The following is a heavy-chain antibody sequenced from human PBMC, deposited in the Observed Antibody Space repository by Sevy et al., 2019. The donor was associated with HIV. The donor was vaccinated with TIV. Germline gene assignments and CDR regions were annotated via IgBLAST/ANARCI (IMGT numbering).Heavy chain of an antibody. CDR2: IKFDGSEK. CDR3: ARGRYCSGGGCYIDY. V-gene: IGHV3-7*01. CDR1: GFIFSGYW. J-gene: IGHJ4*02. D-gene: IGHD2-15*01. Sequence: GGSLRLSCAAPGFIFSGYWMTWVRQAPGKGLEWVANIKFDGSEKYCVDSVKGRFTISRDNAKNSLFLQMNSLRAADTAVYYCARGRYCSGGGCYIDYWGQGTLVTVSS.